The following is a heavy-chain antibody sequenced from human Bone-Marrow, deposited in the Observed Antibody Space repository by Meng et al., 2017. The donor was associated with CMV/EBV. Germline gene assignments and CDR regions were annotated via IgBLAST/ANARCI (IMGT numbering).Heavy chain of an antibody. CDR1: GFTFSSYA. J-gene: IGHJ4*02. Sequence: RLSCAASGFTFSSYAMSWVRQAPGKGLEWVSAISGSGGSTYYADSVKGRFTISRDNSKNTLYLQMNSLRAEDTAVYYCAKLLALGCSSTSCYTGDYWGQGTLVTVSS. D-gene: IGHD2-2*02. CDR3: AKLLALGCSSTSCYTGDY. CDR2: ISGSGGST. V-gene: IGHV3-23*01.